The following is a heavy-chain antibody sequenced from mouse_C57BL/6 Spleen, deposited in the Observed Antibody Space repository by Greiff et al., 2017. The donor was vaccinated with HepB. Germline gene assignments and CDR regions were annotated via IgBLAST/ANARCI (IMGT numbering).Heavy chain of an antibody. Sequence: VQLQQSGAELAKPGASVKLSCKASGYTFTSYWMHWVKQRPGQGLEWIGYINPSSGYTKYNQKFKDKATLTADKSSSTAYMQLSSLTYEDSAVYYFAPYDGSRGGYFDVWGTGTTVTVSS. J-gene: IGHJ1*03. D-gene: IGHD1-1*01. V-gene: IGHV1-7*01. CDR1: GYTFTSYW. CDR2: INPSSGYT. CDR3: APYDGSRGGYFDV.